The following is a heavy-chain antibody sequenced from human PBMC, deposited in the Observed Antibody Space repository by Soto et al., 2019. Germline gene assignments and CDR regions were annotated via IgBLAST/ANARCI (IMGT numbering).Heavy chain of an antibody. CDR2: IYYSGST. J-gene: IGHJ6*03. Sequence: QVQLQESGPGLVKPSQTLSLTCTVSGGSISSGGYYWSWIRQHPGKGLEWIGYIYYSGSTYYNLSLKSRVTMSVDTSENQFSLRLSSVTAADTAVYYCARKDSGYGDYMDVWGKGTTVTVSS. V-gene: IGHV4-31*03. CDR1: GGSISSGGYY. D-gene: IGHD5-12*01. CDR3: ARKDSGYGDYMDV.